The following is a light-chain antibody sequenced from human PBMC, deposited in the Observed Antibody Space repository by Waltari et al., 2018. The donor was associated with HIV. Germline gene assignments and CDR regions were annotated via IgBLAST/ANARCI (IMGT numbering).Light chain of an antibody. Sequence: DIVMTQSPDSLSVSLGERATINCKSSQSVLSRSNNKNYLSWYQQKPGQPPRLLIYWASTRENGVPDRFSGSGSGTDFTLTINSLEAEDVAVYYCQQSYSTITFGQGTRLEIK. CDR1: QSVLSRSNNKNY. J-gene: IGKJ5*01. CDR3: QQSYSTIT. V-gene: IGKV4-1*01. CDR2: WAS.